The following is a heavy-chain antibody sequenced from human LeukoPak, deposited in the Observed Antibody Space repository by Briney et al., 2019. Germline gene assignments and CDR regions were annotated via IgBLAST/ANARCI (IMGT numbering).Heavy chain of an antibody. CDR2: ISGSGGST. CDR3: ARDSYGDANFDS. V-gene: IGHV3-23*01. CDR1: GFTFNSYA. D-gene: IGHD4-17*01. Sequence: GGSLRLSCAASGFTFNSYAMSWVRQAPGKGLEWVSAISGSGGSTYYADSVKGRFTISRDISKNAVYLQMNSLRAEDTAVYYCARDSYGDANFDSWGQGTLVTVSS. J-gene: IGHJ4*02.